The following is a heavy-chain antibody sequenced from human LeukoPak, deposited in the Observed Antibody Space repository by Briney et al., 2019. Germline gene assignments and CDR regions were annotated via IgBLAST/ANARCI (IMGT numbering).Heavy chain of an antibody. CDR3: ARDYFGSGSYLRFDY. D-gene: IGHD3-10*01. V-gene: IGHV1-46*01. Sequence: ASVKVSCKASGYTFTTYYIHWVRQAPGQGLGWMGIINPSGGSTSYAQKFQGRVTMTRDTSTSTVYMELSSLRSEDTAVYYCARDYFGSGSYLRFDYWGQGTLVTVSS. J-gene: IGHJ4*02. CDR1: GYTFTTYY. CDR2: INPSGGST.